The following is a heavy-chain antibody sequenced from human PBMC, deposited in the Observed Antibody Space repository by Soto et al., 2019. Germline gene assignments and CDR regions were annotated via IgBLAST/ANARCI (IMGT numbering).Heavy chain of an antibody. CDR2: IKSKTDGGTT. D-gene: IGHD6-13*01. CDR1: GFTFSNAW. V-gene: IGHV3-15*07. CDR3: TTGYLGIAAAAPLGY. Sequence: EVQLVESGGGLVKPGGSLRLSCAASGFTFSNAWMNWVRQAPGKGLEWVGRIKSKTDGGTTDYAAPVKGRFTISRDDSKNTLYLQMNSLKTEHTAVYYCTTGYLGIAAAAPLGYWGQGTLVTVSS. J-gene: IGHJ4*02.